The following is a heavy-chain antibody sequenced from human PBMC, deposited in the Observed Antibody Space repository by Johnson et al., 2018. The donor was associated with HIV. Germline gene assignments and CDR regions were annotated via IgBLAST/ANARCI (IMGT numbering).Heavy chain of an antibody. Sequence: QVQLVESGGGVVQPGRSLRLSCAASRFTFSNYGMHWVRQAPGKGLEWVAVISYDGSNKYYADSVKGRFTISRDNAKNSLYLQMNSLRAEDTAVYYCASWNYFDAFDIWGQGTMVTVSS. D-gene: IGHD1-7*01. V-gene: IGHV3-30*03. J-gene: IGHJ3*02. CDR3: ASWNYFDAFDI. CDR1: RFTFSNYG. CDR2: ISYDGSNK.